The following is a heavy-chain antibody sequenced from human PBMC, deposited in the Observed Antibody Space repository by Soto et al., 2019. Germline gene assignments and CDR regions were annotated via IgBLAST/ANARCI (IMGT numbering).Heavy chain of an antibody. D-gene: IGHD4-17*01. V-gene: IGHV1-69*04. CDR3: ARDLGPHDYGDYVQITDY. CDR2: IIPILGIA. J-gene: IGHJ4*02. CDR1: GGTFNSYT. Sequence: ASVKVSCKASGGTFNSYTISWVRQAPGQGLEWMGRIIPILGIANYAQKFQGRVTITADKSTSTAYMELSSLRSEDTAVYYCARDLGPHDYGDYVQITDYWGQGTLVTVSS.